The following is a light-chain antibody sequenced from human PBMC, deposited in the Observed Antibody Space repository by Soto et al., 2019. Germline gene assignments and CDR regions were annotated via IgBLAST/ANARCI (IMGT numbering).Light chain of an antibody. CDR2: EGS. Sequence: QSALTQPASVSGSPGQSNTISCTGTSSDVGSYNLVSWYQQHPGKAPKLMIYEGSKRPSGVSNRFSGSKSGNTASLTISGLQAEDEADYYCYSYARITWVFGGGTKLTVL. CDR3: YSYARITWV. V-gene: IGLV2-23*01. CDR1: SSDVGSYNL. J-gene: IGLJ3*02.